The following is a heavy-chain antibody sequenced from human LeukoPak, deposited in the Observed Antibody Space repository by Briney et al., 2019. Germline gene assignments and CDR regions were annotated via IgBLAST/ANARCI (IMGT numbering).Heavy chain of an antibody. Sequence: SSQTLSLTCTVSGGSISSGDYYWSWIRQPPGKGLEWVGYMYYSGSTYYNPSLKSRVTISVDTSKNQFSLQPSSVTAADTAVYYCARPYYYDSRIDPWGQGTLVTVSS. J-gene: IGHJ5*02. CDR2: MYYSGST. V-gene: IGHV4-30-4*01. CDR1: GGSISSGDYY. D-gene: IGHD3-22*01. CDR3: ARPYYYDSRIDP.